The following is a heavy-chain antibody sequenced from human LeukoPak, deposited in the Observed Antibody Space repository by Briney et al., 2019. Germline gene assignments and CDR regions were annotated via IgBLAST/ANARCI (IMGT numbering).Heavy chain of an antibody. D-gene: IGHD5/OR15-5a*01. CDR1: GFTVSSNY. CDR3: ARDLPLRH. J-gene: IGHJ4*02. Sequence: PGGPLRLSCAASGFTVSSNYMSWVRQAPGKGLEWVSVIYSAGNTYYADSVKGRFTISRDNSKNTLFLQMNSLRAEDTAVYYCARDLPLRHWGQGTLVTVSS. V-gene: IGHV3-53*01. CDR2: IYSAGNT.